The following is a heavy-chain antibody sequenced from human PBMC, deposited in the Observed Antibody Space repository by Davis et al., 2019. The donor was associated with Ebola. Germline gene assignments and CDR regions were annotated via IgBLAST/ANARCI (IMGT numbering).Heavy chain of an antibody. CDR1: GFTFSSYG. J-gene: IGHJ4*02. V-gene: IGHV3-30*18. CDR3: AKGGDARGIAAAGTEAHY. D-gene: IGHD6-13*01. CDR2: ISYDGSNK. Sequence: GESLKISYAASGFTFSSYGMHWVRQAPGKGLEWVAVISYDGSNKYYADSVKGRFTISRDNSKNTLYLQMNSLRAEDTAVYYCAKGGDARGIAAAGTEAHYWGQGTLVTVSS.